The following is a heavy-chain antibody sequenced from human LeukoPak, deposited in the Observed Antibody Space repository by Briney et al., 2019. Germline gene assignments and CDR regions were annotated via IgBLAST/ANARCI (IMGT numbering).Heavy chain of an antibody. V-gene: IGHV3-11*01. CDR2: ISSSGSTI. J-gene: IGHJ4*02. CDR3: AKRYYQDSSGYLGSIDY. Sequence: PGGSLRLSCAASGFTFSDYYMSWIRQAPGKGLEWVSYISSSGSTIYYADSVKGRFTISRDNSKNTLYLQMNSLRAEDTAVYFCAKRYYQDSSGYLGSIDYWGQGTLVTVSS. CDR1: GFTFSDYY. D-gene: IGHD3-22*01.